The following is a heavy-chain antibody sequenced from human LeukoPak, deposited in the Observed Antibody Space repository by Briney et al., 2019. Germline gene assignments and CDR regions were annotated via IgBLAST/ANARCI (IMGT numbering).Heavy chain of an antibody. J-gene: IGHJ4*02. D-gene: IGHD6-19*01. CDR2: ISYGGSNK. CDR1: GFTFSSYA. V-gene: IGHV3-30-3*01. Sequence: GGSLRLSCAASGFTFSSYAMHWVRQAPGKGLEWVAVISYGGSNKYYADSVKGRFTISRDNAKNSLYLQMNSLRAEDTAVYYCARDGAAVAGTTVYWGQGTLVTVSS. CDR3: ARDGAAVAGTTVY.